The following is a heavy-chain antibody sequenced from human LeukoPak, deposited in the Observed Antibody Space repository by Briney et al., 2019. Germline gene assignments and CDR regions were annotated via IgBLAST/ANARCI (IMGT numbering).Heavy chain of an antibody. CDR1: AYTFTGYY. Sequence: ASVKVSCKASAYTFTGYYMHWVRQAPGQGLEWMGWINPNSGGTNYAQKFQGRVTMTRDTSISTAYMELSRLRSDDTAVYYCARVRGYYDSSGYYDYWGQGTLVTVSS. V-gene: IGHV1-2*02. CDR3: ARVRGYYDSSGYYDY. CDR2: INPNSGGT. D-gene: IGHD3-22*01. J-gene: IGHJ4*02.